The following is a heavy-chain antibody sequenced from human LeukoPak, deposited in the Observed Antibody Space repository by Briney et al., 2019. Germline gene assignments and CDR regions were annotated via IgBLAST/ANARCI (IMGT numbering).Heavy chain of an antibody. D-gene: IGHD3-22*01. J-gene: IGHJ4*02. CDR2: MFPDDSDI. CDR3: ARPRDGYFPYYFDY. Sequence: GESLQISCKGSGYSFTSYWIGWVRQMPGKGLEWMGIMFPDDSDIRYSPSFQGQVTISADKSISTAYLQWSSLQASDTAMYYCARPRDGYFPYYFDYWGQGTLVTVS. V-gene: IGHV5-51*01. CDR1: GYSFTSYW.